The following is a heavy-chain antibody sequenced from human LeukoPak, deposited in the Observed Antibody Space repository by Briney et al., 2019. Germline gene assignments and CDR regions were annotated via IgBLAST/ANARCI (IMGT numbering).Heavy chain of an antibody. CDR2: INPNSGGK. J-gene: IGHJ6*03. V-gene: IGHV1-2*06. Sequence: ASVKVSCNASGYTFTGYYMHWVRQAPGQGLEWMGRINPNSGGKNYAQTFQGRVTMTRDTHISTTYMELRRQRCDAKAVYYCAIRELATVATGYYYYNMDVWGKGTTVTVS. D-gene: IGHD4-17*01. CDR1: GYTFTGYY. CDR3: AIRELATVATGYYYYNMDV.